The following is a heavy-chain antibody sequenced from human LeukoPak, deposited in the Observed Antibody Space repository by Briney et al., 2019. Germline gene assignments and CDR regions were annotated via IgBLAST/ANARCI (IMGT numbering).Heavy chain of an antibody. CDR1: GGSISSGSYY. Sequence: PSQTLSLTCTVSGGSISSGSYYWSWIRQPAGKGLEWIGRIYTSGSTNYNPSLKSRVTISVDTSKNQFSLKLSSVTAADTAVYYCARDSELLDYWGQGTLVTVSS. D-gene: IGHD1-26*01. CDR2: IYTSGST. V-gene: IGHV4-61*02. J-gene: IGHJ4*02. CDR3: ARDSELLDY.